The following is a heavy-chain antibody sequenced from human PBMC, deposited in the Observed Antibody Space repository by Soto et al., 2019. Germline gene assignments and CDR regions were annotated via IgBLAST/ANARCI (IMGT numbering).Heavy chain of an antibody. CDR3: ARGHSSSAGRGNDDWFDP. V-gene: IGHV4-34*02. CDR2: INPSGST. CDR1: GGSFSGYY. Sequence: QVLLQQWGAGLLKPSETLSLTCAVYGGSFSGYYWSWIRQPPGKGLEWIGEINPSGSTSYNPSLKSRVTISVDTSKNQFSLKLSSVTAADTAVYYCARGHSSSAGRGNDDWFDPWGQGTLVTVSS. D-gene: IGHD6-25*01. J-gene: IGHJ5*02.